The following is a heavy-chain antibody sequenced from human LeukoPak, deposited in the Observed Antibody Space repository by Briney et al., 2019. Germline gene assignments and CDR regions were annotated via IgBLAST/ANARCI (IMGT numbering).Heavy chain of an antibody. CDR2: IIPIFGTA. Sequence: SVKVSCKASGGTFSSYAISWVRQAPGQGLEWMGGIIPIFGTANYAQKFQGRVTITADESTSTAYMELSSLRSEDTAVYYCARSPGDGGNLAFDAFDIWGQGTMVTISS. J-gene: IGHJ3*02. D-gene: IGHD4-23*01. V-gene: IGHV1-69*13. CDR1: GGTFSSYA. CDR3: ARSPGDGGNLAFDAFDI.